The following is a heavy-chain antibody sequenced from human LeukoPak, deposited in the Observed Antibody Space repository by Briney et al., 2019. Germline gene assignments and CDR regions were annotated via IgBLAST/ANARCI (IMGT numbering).Heavy chain of an antibody. D-gene: IGHD3-16*02. V-gene: IGHV3-21*01. J-gene: IGHJ3*02. CDR2: ISSSSSYI. CDR1: GFNFSSYS. Sequence: GGSLRLSCAASGFNFSSYSMNWVRQAPGKGLEWVSSISSSSSYIYYADSVKGRFTISRDNAKNSLYLQMNSLRAEDTAVYYCARDALNAFDIWGQGTMVTVSS. CDR3: ARDALNAFDI.